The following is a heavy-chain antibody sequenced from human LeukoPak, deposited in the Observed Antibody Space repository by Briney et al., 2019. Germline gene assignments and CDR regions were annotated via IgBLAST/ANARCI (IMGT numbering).Heavy chain of an antibody. D-gene: IGHD6-25*01. V-gene: IGHV1-8*01. CDR1: GYTFTSYD. Sequence: ASVKVSCKASGYTFTSYDINWVRQATGQGLEWLGWMNPNSGNTGYAQKFQGRVTMTRNTSISTAYMELSSLRSEDTAVYYCARGSGYGAFLAYWGQGTLVTVSS. J-gene: IGHJ4*02. CDR3: ARGSGYGAFLAY. CDR2: MNPNSGNT.